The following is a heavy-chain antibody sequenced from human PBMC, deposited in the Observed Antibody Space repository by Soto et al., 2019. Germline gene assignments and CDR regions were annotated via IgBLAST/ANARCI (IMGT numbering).Heavy chain of an antibody. CDR1: GDSVSSNSAA. CDR2: TYYRSKWYN. Sequence: PYQTLSLTCAMSGDSVSSNSAAWVWIRQSPSRGLEWLVRTYYRSKWYNDYAVSVKSRITINPDTSKNQFSLQLNSVTPEDTAVYYCARGLGYCSGGSCYAFTSGYAYWGQGTLVTVSS. D-gene: IGHD2-15*01. J-gene: IGHJ4*02. CDR3: ARGLGYCSGGSCYAFTSGYAY. V-gene: IGHV6-1*01.